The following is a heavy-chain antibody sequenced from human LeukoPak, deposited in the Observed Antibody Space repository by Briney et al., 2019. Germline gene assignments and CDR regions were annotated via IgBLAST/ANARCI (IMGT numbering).Heavy chain of an antibody. CDR1: GASISSGSYY. J-gene: IGHJ4*02. CDR2: MYSSGST. V-gene: IGHV4-39*01. CDR3: ARSLGNGLIDY. Sequence: SETLSLTCTVSGASISSGSYYWVWIRQPPGKGLEWIGSMYSSGSTYYNPSLKSRVTISVDTFKNQFSLKLSSVTAADTAVYYCARSLGNGLIDYWGQGTLVTVSS. D-gene: IGHD2-8*01.